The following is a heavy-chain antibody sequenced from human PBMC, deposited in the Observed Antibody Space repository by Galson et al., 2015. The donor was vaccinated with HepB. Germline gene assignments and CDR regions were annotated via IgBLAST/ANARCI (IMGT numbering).Heavy chain of an antibody. CDR3: ARDGVGSHRSHYYYYMDV. Sequence: SLRLSCAASGFTFSSYWMHWVRQAPGKGLVWVSRINSDGSSTSYADSVKGRFTIFRDNAKNSLYLQMNSLRAEDTAVYYCARDGVGSHRSHYYYYMDVWGKGTTVTVSS. CDR2: INSDGSST. V-gene: IGHV3-74*01. D-gene: IGHD3-3*01. CDR1: GFTFSSYW. J-gene: IGHJ6*03.